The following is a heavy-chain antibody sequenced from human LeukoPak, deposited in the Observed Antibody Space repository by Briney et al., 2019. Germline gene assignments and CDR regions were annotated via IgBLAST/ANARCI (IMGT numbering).Heavy chain of an antibody. CDR2: MNPNSGNT. Sequence: ASVKVSCKASGYTFTSYDINWVRQATGQGLEWMGWMNPNSGNTGYAQKFQGRVTMTRNTSITTASLELSSLRSEDTAVYYCARSKVGTSTLPIDYWGQGTLVTVSS. D-gene: IGHD1-26*01. CDR1: GYTFTSYD. V-gene: IGHV1-8*01. J-gene: IGHJ4*02. CDR3: ARSKVGTSTLPIDY.